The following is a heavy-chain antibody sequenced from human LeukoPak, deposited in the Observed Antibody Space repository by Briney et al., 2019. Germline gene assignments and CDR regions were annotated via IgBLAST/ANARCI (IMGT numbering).Heavy chain of an antibody. D-gene: IGHD3-3*01. CDR3: ARDLITIFGVVRDV. CDR1: GGSISSYY. Sequence: SETLSLTCTVSGGSISSYYWNWIRQPPGKGLEWIGYIYYSGSTNYNPSLKSRVTISVDTSKNQFSLKLSSVTAADTAVYYCARDLITIFGVVRDVWGKGTTVTVSS. CDR2: IYYSGST. J-gene: IGHJ6*04. V-gene: IGHV4-59*01.